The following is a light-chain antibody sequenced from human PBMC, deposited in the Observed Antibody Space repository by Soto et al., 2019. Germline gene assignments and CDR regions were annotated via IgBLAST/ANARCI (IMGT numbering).Light chain of an antibody. Sequence: DIQMTQSPSTLSASLGDRVTITCRASQSISSWLAWFQQKPGKAPKFLIYDASILESGVPSRFRGSGSGTEFTLTVSSLQPDDFATYYCQQYDSYPLTFGGGTKVDIK. CDR3: QQYDSYPLT. CDR2: DAS. J-gene: IGKJ4*01. CDR1: QSISSW. V-gene: IGKV1-5*01.